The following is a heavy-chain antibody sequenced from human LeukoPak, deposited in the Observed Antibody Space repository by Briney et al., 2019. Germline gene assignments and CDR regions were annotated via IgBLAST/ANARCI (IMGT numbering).Heavy chain of an antibody. V-gene: IGHV4-61*01. CDR3: VREHSWADFDY. Sequence: PSETLSLTCSDAGGSSTRGSSCGRWIRQPPGKELEWIGYISYRGSTNYNPSLKSRVTISVDTSKNRFSLKLSSVTAADTAVYYCVREHSWADFDYWGQGTLVTVSS. J-gene: IGHJ4*02. D-gene: IGHD2-15*01. CDR2: ISYRGST. CDR1: GGSSTRGSSC.